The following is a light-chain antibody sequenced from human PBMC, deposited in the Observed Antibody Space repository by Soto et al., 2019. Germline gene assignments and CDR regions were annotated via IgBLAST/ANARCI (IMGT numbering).Light chain of an antibody. CDR2: AAS. J-gene: IGKJ2*01. V-gene: IGKV3-11*01. CDR3: HQYADSPQT. Sequence: EIVLTQSPATLSLSPGERATLSCRASQSVSSYLAWYQQKPGQAPRLLIHAASTGATGIPARFRGSGSGTDFTLTISSLEPEDSAVYFCHQYADSPQTFDQGTKVNI. CDR1: QSVSSY.